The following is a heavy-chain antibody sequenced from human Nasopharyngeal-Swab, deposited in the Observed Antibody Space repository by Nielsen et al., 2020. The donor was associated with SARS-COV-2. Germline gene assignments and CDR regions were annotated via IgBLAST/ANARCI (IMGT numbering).Heavy chain of an antibody. V-gene: IGHV3-7*03. J-gene: IGHJ6*02. D-gene: IGHD4-17*01. CDR2: IKQDGSEK. CDR1: GFSFSSYW. CDR3: ARRQYGDYYYYYGMDV. Sequence: GESLKISCAASGFSFSSYWMSWVRHTPGKGLEWVANIKQDGSEKYYVDSVKGRFTISRDNAKNSLYLQMNSLRDEDTAVYYCARRQYGDYYYYYGMDVWGQGTTVTVSS.